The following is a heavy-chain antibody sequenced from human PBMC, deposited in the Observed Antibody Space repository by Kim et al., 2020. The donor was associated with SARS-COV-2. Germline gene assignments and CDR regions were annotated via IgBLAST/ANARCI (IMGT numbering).Heavy chain of an antibody. CDR2: IYHSGST. CDR3: ARDTLGYCSGGSCYGRKDYMDV. D-gene: IGHD2-15*01. V-gene: IGHV4-30-2*01. Sequence: SETLSLTCAVSGGSISSGGYSWSWIRQPPGKGLEWIGYIYHSGSTYYNPSLKSRVTISVDRSKNQFSLKLSSVTAADTAVYYCARDTLGYCSGGSCYGRKDYMDVWGKGTTVTVSS. CDR1: GGSISSGGYS. J-gene: IGHJ6*03.